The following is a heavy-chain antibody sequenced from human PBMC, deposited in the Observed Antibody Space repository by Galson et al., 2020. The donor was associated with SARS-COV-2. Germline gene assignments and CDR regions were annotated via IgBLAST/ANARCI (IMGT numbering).Heavy chain of an antibody. CDR2: INPNSGDT. V-gene: IGHV1-2*05. Sequence: ASVKISCKASAYTISGHYMHWVRLAPGQGLEWMGRINPNSGDTAVSQKFQGRVTMTTDRSHTTSYMELSRQTSDVTVVSYCTRGSNSSTFYRFDPWGQGTLVTVSS. J-gene: IGHJ5*02. CDR1: AYTISGHY. CDR3: TRGSNSSTFYRFDP. D-gene: IGHD2-2*01.